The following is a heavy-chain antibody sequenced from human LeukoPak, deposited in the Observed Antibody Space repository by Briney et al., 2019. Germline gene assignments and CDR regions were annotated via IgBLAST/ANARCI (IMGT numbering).Heavy chain of an antibody. D-gene: IGHD6-19*01. V-gene: IGHV3-7*01. CDR2: IDPAGTDT. J-gene: IGHJ4*02. Sequence: GGSLRLSCAASGFFFNSYWMTWVRQPPGRGLEWVANIDPAGTDTYYVDPVKGRFTISRDNAKNLVYLQMNTLRAEDTAVYSCGRFGYVAGIDLWGQGTLVTVSS. CDR3: GRFGYVAGIDL. CDR1: GFFFNSYW.